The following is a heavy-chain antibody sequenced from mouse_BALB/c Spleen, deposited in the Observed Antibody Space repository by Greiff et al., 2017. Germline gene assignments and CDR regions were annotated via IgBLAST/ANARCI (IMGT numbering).Heavy chain of an antibody. J-gene: IGHJ3*01. CDR2: ISYSGST. V-gene: IGHV3-8*02. CDR1: GDSITSGY. D-gene: IGHD1-1*01. CDR3: ARSGKNYFIFAY. Sequence: EVKLMESGPSLVKPSQTLSLTCSVTGDSITSGYWNWIRKFPGNKLEYMGYISYSGSTYYNPSLKSRISITRDTSKNQYYLQLNSVTTEDTATYYCARSGKNYFIFAYWGQGTLVTVSA.